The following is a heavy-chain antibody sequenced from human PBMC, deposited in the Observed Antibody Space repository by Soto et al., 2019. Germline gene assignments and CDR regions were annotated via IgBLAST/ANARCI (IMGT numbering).Heavy chain of an antibody. D-gene: IGHD3-3*01. V-gene: IGHV1-3*01. Sequence: ASVKVSCKASGYTFTSYAMHWVRQAPGQRLEWMGWIDAGNGNTKYSQKFQGRVTITRDTSASTAYMELSSLRSEDTAVYYCARGSHNDFWSGYYNYYHMDVWGKGTTVTVSS. CDR1: GYTFTSYA. CDR2: IDAGNGNT. CDR3: ARGSHNDFWSGYYNYYHMDV. J-gene: IGHJ6*03.